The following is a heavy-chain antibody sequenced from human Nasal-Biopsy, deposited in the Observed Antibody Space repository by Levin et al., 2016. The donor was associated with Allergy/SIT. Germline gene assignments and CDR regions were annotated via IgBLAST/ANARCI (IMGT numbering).Heavy chain of an antibody. J-gene: IGHJ5*02. CDR1: GFTFDIYE. CDR3: ARDSGFGGNSNWFDP. V-gene: IGHV3-48*03. CDR2: IDSSGTN. Sequence: GGSLRLSCAASGFTFDIYEMNWVRQAPGKGLEWIAYIDSSGTNYYADSVTGRFTISRDNAKNSVYLQMNSLRAEDTAVYYCARDSGFGGNSNWFDPWGQGTLVTVSS. D-gene: IGHD4-23*01.